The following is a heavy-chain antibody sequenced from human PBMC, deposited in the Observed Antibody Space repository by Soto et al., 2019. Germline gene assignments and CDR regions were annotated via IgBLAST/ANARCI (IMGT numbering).Heavy chain of an antibody. J-gene: IGHJ6*02. V-gene: IGHV3-30-3*01. CDR1: VFTFSSYA. CDR2: ISYDGSNK. CDR3: ASKRARDFWSGYYLDYGMDV. D-gene: IGHD3-3*01. Sequence: HPWGSLRLCCSASVFTFSSYAMHWFRQAPGKGLEWVAVISYDGSNKYYADSVKGRFTISRDNSKNTLYLQMNSLRAEDTAVYYCASKRARDFWSGYYLDYGMDVWGQGTTVTVSS.